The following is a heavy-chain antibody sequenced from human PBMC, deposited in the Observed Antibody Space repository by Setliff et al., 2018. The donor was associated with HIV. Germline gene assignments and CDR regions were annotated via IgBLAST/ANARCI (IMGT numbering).Heavy chain of an antibody. CDR1: GFTFSSYG. V-gene: IGHV3-30*02. D-gene: IGHD3-22*01. Sequence: GGSLRLSCVASGFTFSSYGMHWVRQAPGKGLEWVAFILHDGSDKDCSDSVKGRFTISRDNSKNTMYLQMNSLRAEDTAVYYCARAPSPSYYYDSSGYYYAYYFDYWGQGTLVTVSS. CDR3: ARAPSPSYYYDSSGYYYAYYFDY. CDR2: ILHDGSDK. J-gene: IGHJ4*02.